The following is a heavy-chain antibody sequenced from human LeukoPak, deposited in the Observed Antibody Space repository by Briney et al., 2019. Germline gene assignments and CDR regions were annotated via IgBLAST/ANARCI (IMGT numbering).Heavy chain of an antibody. CDR1: GGSNSNYY. CDR3: ATSLDSSGYWDAFDI. J-gene: IGHJ3*02. D-gene: IGHD3-22*01. Sequence: SETLSLTCTVSGGSNSNYYWSWIRQPPGKGLEWIGYIHYSGSTSYNPSLKSRVTISEDTSKNQFSLKLSSVTAADTAVYYCATSLDSSGYWDAFDIWGQGTMVTVSS. CDR2: IHYSGST. V-gene: IGHV4-59*08.